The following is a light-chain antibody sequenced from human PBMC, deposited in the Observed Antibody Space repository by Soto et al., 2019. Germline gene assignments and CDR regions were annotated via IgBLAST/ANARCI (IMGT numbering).Light chain of an antibody. CDR2: EVN. Sequence: QSALTQPASVSGSPGQSITISCTGTSSDVGGYNYVSWYQQHPGKAPKLMIYEVNKRPSGVSNRFSGAKSGNTASLTISGLQTEDEADYDCCSYAGGNTLIFGGGTQLTVL. CDR3: CSYAGGNTLI. CDR1: SSDVGGYNY. V-gene: IGLV2-23*02. J-gene: IGLJ2*01.